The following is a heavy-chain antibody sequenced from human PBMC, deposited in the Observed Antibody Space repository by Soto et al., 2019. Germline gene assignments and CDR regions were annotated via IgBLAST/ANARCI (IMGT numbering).Heavy chain of an antibody. CDR3: TTGSTSTKNY. V-gene: IGHV3-15*01. D-gene: IGHD6-6*01. Sequence: GGSLRRSCAASGFTFSNALLSWGGQAPGKGLEWVGRIKSKTDGGTTDYTAPVKGRFTTSRDDSKNTLYLQMNSLKIEDTAVYYCTTGSTSTKNYWGQGTLVTVSS. CDR1: GFTFSNAL. CDR2: IKSKTDGGTT. J-gene: IGHJ4*02.